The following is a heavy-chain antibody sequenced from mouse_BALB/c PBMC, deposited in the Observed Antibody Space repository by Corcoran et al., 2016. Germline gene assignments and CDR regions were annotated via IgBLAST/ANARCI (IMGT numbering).Heavy chain of an antibody. Sequence: EVQLQQSGPELVKPGASVKISCKTSGYSFTEYTMPWVKQSHGKSLEWIGGINPNNGGTSYNQKFKGKATLTVDKSSSTAYMELRSLTSEDSAVYYCTRTYYGSTWFAYWGQGTLVTVSA. CDR3: TRTYYGSTWFAY. J-gene: IGHJ3*01. V-gene: IGHV1-18*01. D-gene: IGHD1-1*01. CDR1: GYSFTEYT. CDR2: INPNNGGT.